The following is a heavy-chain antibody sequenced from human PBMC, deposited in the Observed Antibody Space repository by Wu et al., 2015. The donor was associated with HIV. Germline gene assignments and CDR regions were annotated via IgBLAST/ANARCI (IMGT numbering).Heavy chain of an antibody. CDR2: ISAYNGNT. J-gene: IGHJ6*02. Sequence: QVQLVQSGAEVKKPGASVKVSCKASGYTFTSYGISWVRQAPGQGLEWMGWISAYNGNTNYAQKLQGRVTMTTDTSTSTAYMELRSLRSDDTAVYYCARVFPEYSSSWYRAGYYGMDVWGQGTTVTVSS. CDR1: GYTFTSYG. V-gene: IGHV1-18*01. CDR3: ARVFPEYSSSWYRAGYYGMDV. D-gene: IGHD6-13*01.